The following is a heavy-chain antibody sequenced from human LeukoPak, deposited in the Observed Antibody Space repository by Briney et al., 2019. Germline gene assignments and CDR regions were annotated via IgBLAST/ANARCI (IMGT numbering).Heavy chain of an antibody. CDR2: IYSGGRT. V-gene: IGHV3-66*01. CDR3: AREDSSGCNRFDP. J-gene: IGHJ5*02. D-gene: IGHD3-22*01. Sequence: GGSLRLSCAASGFTVSSNYMSWVRQAPGKGLEWVSVIYSGGRTNYADSVKGRFTISRDNSKNTLYLQMNSLRVEDTAVYYCAREDSSGCNRFDPWGQGTLVTVSS. CDR1: GFTVSSNY.